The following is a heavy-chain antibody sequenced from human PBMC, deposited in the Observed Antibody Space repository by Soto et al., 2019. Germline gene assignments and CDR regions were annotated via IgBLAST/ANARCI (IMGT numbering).Heavy chain of an antibody. D-gene: IGHD6-19*01. J-gene: IGHJ3*02. Sequence: GGSLRLSCAASGFTFSSYGMHWVRQAPGKGLERVAVISYDGSNKYYADSVKGRFTISRDNSKNTLYLQMNSLRSEDTDVYYCAKDLGGWDDAFEIWGQGTMVTVSS. V-gene: IGHV3-30*18. CDR3: AKDLGGWDDAFEI. CDR2: ISYDGSNK. CDR1: GFTFSSYG.